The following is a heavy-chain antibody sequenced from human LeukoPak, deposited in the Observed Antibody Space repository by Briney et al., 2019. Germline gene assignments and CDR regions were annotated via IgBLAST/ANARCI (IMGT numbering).Heavy chain of an antibody. D-gene: IGHD3-10*01. CDR1: GGSISDYY. Sequence: SETLSLTCTVSGGSISDYYWTWIRQPPGKGLEWIGYIFTSGTSDYNPSLKSRVAISVDTSKNQFSLKLRSVTAADTAVYYCASASQFGTFDSWGRGTLVVVSS. J-gene: IGHJ4*02. CDR2: IFTSGTS. CDR3: ASASQFGTFDS. V-gene: IGHV4-4*09.